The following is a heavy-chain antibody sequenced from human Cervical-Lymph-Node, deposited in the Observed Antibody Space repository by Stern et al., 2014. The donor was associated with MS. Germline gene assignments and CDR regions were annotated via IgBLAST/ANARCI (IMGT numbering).Heavy chain of an antibody. V-gene: IGHV3-7*01. J-gene: IGHJ6*02. Sequence: EMQLVESGGGLVQPGGSLRLSCAGSGFSLSSYWMSWVRQAPGRGPALVATIKQDGSERYYVDSVKGRFTISRDNSKNSVFLQMNSLRVDDTSVYYCARDCGSGSCYQTQYYYGVDVWGQGTTVIVSS. CDR1: GFSLSSYW. CDR2: IKQDGSER. CDR3: ARDCGSGSCYQTQYYYGVDV. D-gene: IGHD2-15*01.